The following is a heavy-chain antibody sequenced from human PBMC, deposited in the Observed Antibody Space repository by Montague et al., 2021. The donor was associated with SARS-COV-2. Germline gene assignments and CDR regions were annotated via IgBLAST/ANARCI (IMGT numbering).Heavy chain of an antibody. Sequence: SETLSLTCAVYGGSFSGYYWSWIRQPPGKGLEWIGEINHSGGTNYNPSLKSRVTISVDTSKNQFSLKLSSVTAADTAVYYCARGFDYWGQGTLVTVPS. J-gene: IGHJ4*02. CDR3: ARGFDY. V-gene: IGHV4-34*01. CDR2: INHSGGT. CDR1: GGSFSGYY.